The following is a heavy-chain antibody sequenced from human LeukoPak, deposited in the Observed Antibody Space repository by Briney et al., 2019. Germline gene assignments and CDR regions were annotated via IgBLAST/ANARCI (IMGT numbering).Heavy chain of an antibody. CDR2: IWYDGSNK. D-gene: IGHD3-16*01. V-gene: IGHV3-33*01. J-gene: IGHJ3*02. CDR1: GFTFSSYG. Sequence: GGSLRLSCAASGFTFSSYGMHWVRQAPGKGLEWVAVIWYDGSNKYYADSVKGRFTISRDNSKNTLYLQMNSLRAEDTAVYYCASTSRKGATGAFDIWGQGTMVTVSS. CDR3: ASTSRKGATGAFDI.